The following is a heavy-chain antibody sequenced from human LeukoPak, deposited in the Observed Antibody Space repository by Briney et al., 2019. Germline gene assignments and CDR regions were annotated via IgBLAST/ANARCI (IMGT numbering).Heavy chain of an antibody. CDR2: ISTGSHYI. Sequence: PGGSLRLSCAASGFTFSSYSMNWVRQAPGKGLEWVAFISTGSHYIYYADSVKGRFTISRDNAKNSLYLQMNSLRAEDTAVYYCARVVHASYYYYYMDVWGKGTTVTVSS. CDR1: GFTFSSYS. V-gene: IGHV3-21*04. CDR3: ARVVHASYYYYYMDV. J-gene: IGHJ6*03.